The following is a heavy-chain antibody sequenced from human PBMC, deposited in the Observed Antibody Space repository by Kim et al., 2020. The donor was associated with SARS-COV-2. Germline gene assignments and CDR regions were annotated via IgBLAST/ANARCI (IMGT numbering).Heavy chain of an antibody. CDR3: AKDRWFARKGNMDV. J-gene: IGHJ6*02. Sequence: YANSLKGRFTGSRDNSKNTLYLQMNSLRAEDTAVYYCAKDRWFARKGNMDVWGQGTTVTVSS. D-gene: IGHD2-15*01. V-gene: IGHV3-30*02.